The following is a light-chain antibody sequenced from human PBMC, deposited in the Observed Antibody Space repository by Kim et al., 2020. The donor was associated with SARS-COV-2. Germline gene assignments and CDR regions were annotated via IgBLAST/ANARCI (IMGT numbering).Light chain of an antibody. CDR2: GAS. CDR3: QQYGSSPPTWT. Sequence: GERTTVSCRASQSVSSSYLAWYQQKPGQAPRLLIYGASSRATGIPDRFSGSGSGTDFTLTISRLEPEDFAVYYCQQYGSSPPTWTFCQGTKVDIK. V-gene: IGKV3-20*01. CDR1: QSVSSSY. J-gene: IGKJ1*01.